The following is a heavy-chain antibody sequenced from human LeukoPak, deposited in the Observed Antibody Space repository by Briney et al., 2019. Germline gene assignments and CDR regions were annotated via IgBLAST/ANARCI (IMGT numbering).Heavy chain of an antibody. CDR2: IYYGGST. J-gene: IGHJ4*02. CDR1: GGSISSSSYY. D-gene: IGHD3-22*01. V-gene: IGHV4-39*01. CDR3: ARIDASGYYQDFFDY. Sequence: SETLSLTCTVSGGSISSSSYYWGWIRQPPGKGLEWIGSIYYGGSTYYNPSLKSRVTISVDTSKNQFSLKLSSVTAADTAVYYCARIDASGYYQDFFDYWGQGTLVTVSS.